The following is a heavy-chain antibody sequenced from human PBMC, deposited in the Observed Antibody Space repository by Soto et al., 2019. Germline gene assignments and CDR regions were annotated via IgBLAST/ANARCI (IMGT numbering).Heavy chain of an antibody. J-gene: IGHJ3*02. D-gene: IGHD2-2*01. CDR1: GGTFSSYA. Sequence: ASVKVSCKASGGTFSSYAISWVRQAPGQGLEWMGGIIPIFGTANYAQKFQGRVTITADESTSTAYMELSSLRSEDTAVYYCARDAYRCSSTSCYSAFDIWGQGTMVTVSS. V-gene: IGHV1-69*13. CDR3: ARDAYRCSSTSCYSAFDI. CDR2: IIPIFGTA.